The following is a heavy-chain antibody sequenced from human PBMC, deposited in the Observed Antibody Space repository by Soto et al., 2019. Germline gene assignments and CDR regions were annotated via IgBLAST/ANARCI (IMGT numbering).Heavy chain of an antibody. CDR1: GFTFSSYS. CDR2: ISSSSSYI. J-gene: IGHJ3*02. D-gene: IGHD3-9*01. V-gene: IGHV3-21*01. CDR3: RGDILTGYKRRGAFDI. Sequence: GGSLRLSCAASGFTFSSYSMNWVRQAPGKGLEWVSSISSSSSYIYYADSVKGRFTISRDNAKNSLYLQMNSLRAEDTAVYYCRGDILTGYKRRGAFDIWGQGTMVTVSS.